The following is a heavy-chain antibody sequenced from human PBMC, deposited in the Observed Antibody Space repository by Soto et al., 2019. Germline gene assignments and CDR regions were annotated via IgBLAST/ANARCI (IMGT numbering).Heavy chain of an antibody. Sequence: QVQLVESGGGVVQPGRSLRLSCAASGFTFSSYGMHWVRQAPGKGLEWVAVISYDGSNKYYADSVKGRFTISRDNSKNTLYLQMNSLRAEDTAVYYCAIWDVQEADYYDSSGYGAFDIWGQGTMVTVSS. CDR3: AIWDVQEADYYDSSGYGAFDI. V-gene: IGHV3-30*03. J-gene: IGHJ3*02. CDR1: GFTFSSYG. D-gene: IGHD3-22*01. CDR2: ISYDGSNK.